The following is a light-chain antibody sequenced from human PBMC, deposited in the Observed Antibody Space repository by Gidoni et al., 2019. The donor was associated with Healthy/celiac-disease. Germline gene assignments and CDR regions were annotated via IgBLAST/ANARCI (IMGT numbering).Light chain of an antibody. CDR1: SSNIGAGYD. V-gene: IGLV1-40*01. Sequence: QSVLTQPPSVSAAPGQRVTISCTGSSSNIGAGYDVHWYQQLPGTAPKLLIYGNNNRPSGVPDRFSGSKSGTSASLAITGLQAEDEADYYCQSYDSSLKVFGTGTKVTVL. CDR2: GNN. J-gene: IGLJ1*01. CDR3: QSYDSSLKV.